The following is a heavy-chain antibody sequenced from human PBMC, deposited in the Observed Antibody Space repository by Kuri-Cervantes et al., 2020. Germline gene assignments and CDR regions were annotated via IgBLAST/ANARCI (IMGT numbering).Heavy chain of an antibody. Sequence: GGSLRLSCAASGFTFSSYWMSWVRQASGKGLEWAANIKQDGSEKYYVDSVKGRFTISRDDAKNSLNLQMNSLRDEDTAVYYCARGGYCSGGSCYDDAFDIWGQGTMVTVSS. D-gene: IGHD2-15*01. J-gene: IGHJ3*02. CDR3: ARGGYCSGGSCYDDAFDI. CDR2: IKQDGSEK. CDR1: GFTFSSYW. V-gene: IGHV3-7*01.